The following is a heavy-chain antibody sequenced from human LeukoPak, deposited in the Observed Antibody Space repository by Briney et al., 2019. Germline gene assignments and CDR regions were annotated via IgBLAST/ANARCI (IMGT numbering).Heavy chain of an antibody. CDR3: ARVYYYDSSGNFDP. V-gene: IGHV4-59*01. D-gene: IGHD3-22*01. Sequence: PSETLSLPCAVSGGSISSYYWSWIRQPPGKGLEWIGYIYYSGSTNYNPSLKSRVTISVDTSKNQFSLKLSSVTAADTAVYYCARVYYYDSSGNFDPWGQGTLVTVSS. CDR2: IYYSGST. CDR1: GGSISSYY. J-gene: IGHJ5*02.